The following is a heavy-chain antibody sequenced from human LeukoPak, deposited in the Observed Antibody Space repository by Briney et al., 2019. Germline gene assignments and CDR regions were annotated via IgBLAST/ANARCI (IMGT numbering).Heavy chain of an antibody. Sequence: HPGGSLRLSCAASGFTFSSYGMHCVRQAPGKGLEWVAGISEDGINKYYADSVKGRFTISRDNSNNTLFLQMNSLRAEDTAVYYCAKDRETTASGTFDYWGQGALVTVSS. V-gene: IGHV3-30*18. J-gene: IGHJ4*02. D-gene: IGHD1-14*01. CDR2: ISEDGINK. CDR1: GFTFSSYG. CDR3: AKDRETTASGTFDY.